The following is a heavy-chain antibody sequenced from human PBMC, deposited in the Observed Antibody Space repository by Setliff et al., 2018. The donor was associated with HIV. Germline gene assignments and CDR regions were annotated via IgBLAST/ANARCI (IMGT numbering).Heavy chain of an antibody. CDR1: EYTFTNYY. CDR3: TRGGFFGVADRRALAN. D-gene: IGHD3-3*01. V-gene: IGHV1-46*01. CDR2: MNPSGGST. J-gene: IGHJ4*02. Sequence: ASVKVSCKASEYTFTNYYIHWVRQGPGQGLEWVGIMNPSGGSTTYAQKFQDRVTMTRDTSTSTGYMELRSLRSEDTAVYYCTRGGFFGVADRRALANWGQGTLVTVSS.